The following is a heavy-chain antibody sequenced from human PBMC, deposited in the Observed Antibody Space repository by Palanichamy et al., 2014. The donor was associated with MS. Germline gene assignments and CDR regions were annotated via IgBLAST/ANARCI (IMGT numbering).Heavy chain of an antibody. D-gene: IGHD3-3*01. CDR2: IKSKIDGGTT. CDR1: GFTFSHAW. V-gene: IGHV3-15*01. J-gene: IGHJ4*02. CDR3: MTGFEGSSNYNDY. Sequence: EVQMVESGGGLVKPGGSLRLSCAASGFTFSHAWMNWVRQAPGKGLEWVGRIKSKIDGGTTDFAAPVKGRFTISRDDSKNTLYLQMHSLKTEDTAVYFCMTGFEGSSNYNDYWGPGTLVTVSS.